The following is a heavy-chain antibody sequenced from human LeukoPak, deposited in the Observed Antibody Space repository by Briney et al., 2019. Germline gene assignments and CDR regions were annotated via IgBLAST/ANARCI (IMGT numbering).Heavy chain of an antibody. CDR1: GFTFDDYG. Sequence: GGSLRLSCAASGFTFDDYGMSWVRQAPGKGLEWVSGINWNGGSTGYADSVKGRFTISRDNAKNSLYLEMNSLRAEDTALYYCARGLYCSSSNCYLYFYFDSWGQGTLVTVSS. CDR3: ARGLYCSSSNCYLYFYFDS. D-gene: IGHD2-2*01. CDR2: INWNGGST. J-gene: IGHJ4*02. V-gene: IGHV3-20*04.